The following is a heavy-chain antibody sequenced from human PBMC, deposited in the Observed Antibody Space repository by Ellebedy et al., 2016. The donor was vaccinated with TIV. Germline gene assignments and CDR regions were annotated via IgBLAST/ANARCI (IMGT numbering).Heavy chain of an antibody. Sequence: SETLSLTCAVYGGSFSGYYWSWIRQPPGKGLEWIGEINQSGRINYNPFLDKGRVTISVDTSKNQFSLRLSSVTAADTAVYYCAEGRSGWYYFDYWGQGTPVTVSS. CDR1: GGSFSGYY. V-gene: IGHV4-34*01. CDR2: INQSGRI. D-gene: IGHD6-19*01. J-gene: IGHJ4*02. CDR3: AEGRSGWYYFDY.